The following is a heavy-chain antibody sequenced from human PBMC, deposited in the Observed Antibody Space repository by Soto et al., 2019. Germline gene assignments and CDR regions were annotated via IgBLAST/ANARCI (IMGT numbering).Heavy chain of an antibody. CDR2: IYYSGNT. CDR3: VSLQYYYGSGSYRYFDY. J-gene: IGHJ4*02. D-gene: IGHD3-10*01. Sequence: SETLSLTCNVSGDSMSRSYYYWGWIRQPPGKGLEWIGSIYYSGNTNYNPSLKSRVTISVDTSKNQFSLKLSSVTAADTAVYSCVSLQYYYGSGSYRYFDYWGQGTLVTVSS. CDR1: GDSMSRSYYY. V-gene: IGHV4-39*01.